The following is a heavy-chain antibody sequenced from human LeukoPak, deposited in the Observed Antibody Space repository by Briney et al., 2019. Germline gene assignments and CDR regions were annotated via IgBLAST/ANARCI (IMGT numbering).Heavy chain of an antibody. CDR3: ARDGPRVAALGEDFDY. CDR2: INPSGGST. V-gene: IGHV1-46*01. CDR1: GYTFTSYY. J-gene: IGHJ4*02. Sequence: GSVKVFCKASGYTFTSYYMHWVRQPPGQGLEWMGIINPSGGSTSYAQKFQGRVTMTRDTSTSTVYMGLSSLRSEDTAVYYCARDGPRVAALGEDFDYWGQGTLVTVSS. D-gene: IGHD6-6*01.